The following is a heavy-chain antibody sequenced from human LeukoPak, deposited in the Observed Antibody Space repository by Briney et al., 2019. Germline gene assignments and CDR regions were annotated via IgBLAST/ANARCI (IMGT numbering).Heavy chain of an antibody. D-gene: IGHD6-13*01. V-gene: IGHV3-23*01. Sequence: QSGGSLRLSCAASGFTFSSYAMSWVRQAPGKGLEWVSAISGSGGSTYYADSVKGRFTISRDNSKNTLYLQMNSLRAEDTAVYYCAKDLYEAAAGLNWFDPWGQGTLVTVSS. CDR3: AKDLYEAAAGLNWFDP. CDR1: GFTFSSYA. CDR2: ISGSGGST. J-gene: IGHJ5*02.